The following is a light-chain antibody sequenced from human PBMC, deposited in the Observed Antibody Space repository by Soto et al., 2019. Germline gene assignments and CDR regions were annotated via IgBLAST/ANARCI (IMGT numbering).Light chain of an antibody. V-gene: IGLV8-61*01. CDR2: STN. J-gene: IGLJ3*02. Sequence: QTVVTQEPSFSVSPGGTVTLTCGLSSGSVSTTSYPSWHQQTPGQPPRTLIYSTNIRSSGVPDRFSGSILGNKAALTITGAQADDECDYYCVLYMGSGAWVFGGGTKLTVL. CDR1: SGSVSTTSY. CDR3: VLYMGSGAWV.